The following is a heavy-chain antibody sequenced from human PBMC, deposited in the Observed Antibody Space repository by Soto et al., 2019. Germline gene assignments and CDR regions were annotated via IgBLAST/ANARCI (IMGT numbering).Heavy chain of an antibody. CDR3: ARRQTRDYIRWSFDP. CDR2: IDPKSGDT. Sequence: ASVKVSCKASGYTFTENQVHWLRRAPGQRLEWMGRIDPKSGDTTFAQTYQGRVTMTRDTSSNTVYMELTRLTSDDTAIYYCARRQTRDYIRWSFDPWGQGTLVTAPQ. J-gene: IGHJ5*02. D-gene: IGHD3-16*01. CDR1: GYTFTENQ. V-gene: IGHV1-2*02.